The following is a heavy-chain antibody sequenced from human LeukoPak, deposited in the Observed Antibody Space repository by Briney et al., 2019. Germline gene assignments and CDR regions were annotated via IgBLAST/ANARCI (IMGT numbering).Heavy chain of an antibody. V-gene: IGHV1-46*03. CDR2: INPSVGGT. Sequence: ASVKVSCKASGYTFTGYYIHWVRQAPGQGLEWMGIINPSVGGTTYARKFQGRVTMTRDTSTSTVYMELSSLRSEDTAVYYCARHGSGRYYPAEGRVDYWGQGTLVTVSS. CDR1: GYTFTGYY. J-gene: IGHJ4*02. D-gene: IGHD3-10*01. CDR3: ARHGSGRYYPAEGRVDY.